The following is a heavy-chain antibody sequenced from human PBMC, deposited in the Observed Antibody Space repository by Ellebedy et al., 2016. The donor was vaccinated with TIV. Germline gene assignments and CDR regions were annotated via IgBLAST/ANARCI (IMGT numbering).Heavy chain of an antibody. CDR1: GYSISSGYY. Sequence: SETLSLXXTVSGYSISSGYYWGWIRQPPGKGLEWIGSIYHSGSTYYNPSLKSRVTISVDTSKNQFSLKLSSVTAADTAVYYCARDTYAAIPSKGMDVWGQGTTVTVSS. D-gene: IGHD2-2*02. J-gene: IGHJ6*02. CDR3: ARDTYAAIPSKGMDV. CDR2: IYHSGST. V-gene: IGHV4-38-2*02.